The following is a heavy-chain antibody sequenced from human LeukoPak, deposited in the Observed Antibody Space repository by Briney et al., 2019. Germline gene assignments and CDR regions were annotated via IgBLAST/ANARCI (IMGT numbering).Heavy chain of an antibody. V-gene: IGHV1-18*01. CDR2: ISPYNGNT. D-gene: IGHD3-22*01. J-gene: IGHJ4*02. CDR1: GYTFSSYG. Sequence: GASVKVSCKASGYTFSSYGISWVRQAPGQGLEWMGWISPYNGNTNYAQKVQGRVTLTTETSTSTAYMELRSLRSDDTAVYYCARDRQLGSSGYYAAYWGQGTLVTVSS. CDR3: ARDRQLGSSGYYAAY.